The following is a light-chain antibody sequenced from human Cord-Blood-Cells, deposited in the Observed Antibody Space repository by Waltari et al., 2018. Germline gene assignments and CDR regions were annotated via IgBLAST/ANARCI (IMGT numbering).Light chain of an antibody. V-gene: IGLV2-23*01. CDR3: CSYAGSSTYV. CDR2: EGS. Sequence: QSALTPPASVSGSPGQPVTISCTGTSRDVGRYNLVSWYQQHPGKAPKLMIYEGSKRPSGVSNRFSGAKSGNTASLTISGLQAEDEADYYCCSYAGSSTYVFGTGTKVTVL. J-gene: IGLJ1*01. CDR1: SRDVGRYNL.